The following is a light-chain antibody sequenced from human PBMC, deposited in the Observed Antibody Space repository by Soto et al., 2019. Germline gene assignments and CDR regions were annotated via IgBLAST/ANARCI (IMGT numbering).Light chain of an antibody. J-gene: IGKJ5*01. Sequence: EIVLTQSPGILSLSPGERASLSCGASQSISSSFLAWYQQKPGQAPRLLIYGASSRATGIPDRFSGTGSETVFTLTISSLEPEDFAVYYCQQRSNWITLGQGTRLEIK. CDR3: QQRSNWIT. CDR2: GAS. CDR1: QSISSSF. V-gene: IGKV3D-20*02.